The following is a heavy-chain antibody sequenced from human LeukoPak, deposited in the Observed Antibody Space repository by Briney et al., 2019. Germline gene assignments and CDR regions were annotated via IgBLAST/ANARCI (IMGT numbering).Heavy chain of an antibody. Sequence: SETLSLTCTVSGGSISSSSYYWGWIRQPPGKGLEWIGSIYYSGSTYYNPSLKSRVTISVDTSKNQFSLKLSSVTAAGTAVYYCARPGVETIMAPRDAVDIWGQGTRVTVSS. V-gene: IGHV4-39*01. D-gene: IGHD5-18*01. CDR3: ARPGVETIMAPRDAVDI. CDR1: GGSISSSSYY. J-gene: IGHJ3*02. CDR2: IYYSGST.